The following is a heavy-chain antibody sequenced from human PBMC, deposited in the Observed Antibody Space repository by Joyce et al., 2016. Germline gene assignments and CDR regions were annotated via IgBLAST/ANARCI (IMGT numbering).Heavy chain of an antibody. V-gene: IGHV1-24*01. J-gene: IGHJ2*01. CDR3: ATVPYCGGDCYGYWYFDL. D-gene: IGHD2-21*01. CDR2: FEPEEGET. Sequence: QVQLVQSGAEVKKPGASVKVSCKVSGYTLTELSMHWVRQAPGKGLEWIGGFEPEEGETIYAEKFQGRVSMTEDTSTDTAYMELSSLRSEDTAVYYCATVPYCGGDCYGYWYFDLWGRGTLVSVSS. CDR1: GYTLTELS.